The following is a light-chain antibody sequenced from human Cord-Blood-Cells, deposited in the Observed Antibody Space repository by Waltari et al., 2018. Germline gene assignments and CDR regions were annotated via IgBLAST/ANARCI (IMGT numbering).Light chain of an antibody. CDR3: QQSYSTPQT. CDR2: AAS. Sequence: DIKMTQSPSSLSASVGDRVPITCRASQSISSYLNWYQQKPGKAPKLLIYAASSLQSGVPSRFSGSGSGTDFTLTISSLQPEDFATYYCQQSYSTPQTFGQGTKVEIK. CDR1: QSISSY. V-gene: IGKV1-39*01. J-gene: IGKJ1*01.